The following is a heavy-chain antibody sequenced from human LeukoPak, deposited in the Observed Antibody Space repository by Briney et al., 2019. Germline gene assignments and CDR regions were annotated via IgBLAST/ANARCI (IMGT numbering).Heavy chain of an antibody. D-gene: IGHD2-2*02. J-gene: IGHJ3*02. CDR3: ASQHCSSTTCYTDAFDI. CDR2: IKQDGNEK. V-gene: IGHV3-7*01. Sequence: GGSLRLSCAASGFTFSRYWMSWVRQAPGKGLEWVANIKQDGNEKYYVDSVKGRFAISRDNAKNSLYLQMSSLRAEDTAVYYCASQHCSSTTCYTDAFDIWGQGTMVTVSS. CDR1: GFTFSRYW.